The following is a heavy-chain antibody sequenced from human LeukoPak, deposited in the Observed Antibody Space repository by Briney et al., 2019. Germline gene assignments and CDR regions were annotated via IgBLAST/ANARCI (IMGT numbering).Heavy chain of an antibody. J-gene: IGHJ4*02. CDR2: MNPNNGDT. D-gene: IGHD5-12*01. V-gene: IGHV1-8*01. CDR1: GYDFTRYD. CDR3: ARGRRYSGYDAFGY. Sequence: GASVKVSCKASGYDFTRYDINWVRLAPGQGLEWMGWMNPNNGDTGYAQNFQGRVTMTRDTSISTAYMDLSSLRSEDTAVYYCARGRRYSGYDAFGYWGQGTLVTVSS.